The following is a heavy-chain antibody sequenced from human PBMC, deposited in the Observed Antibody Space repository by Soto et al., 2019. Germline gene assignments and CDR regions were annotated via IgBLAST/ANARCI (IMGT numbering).Heavy chain of an antibody. CDR2: ITGSGATT. Sequence: EVQLLESGGSLFQPGGSLRLSCAASGFTFSTYAMNWVRQAPRKGLEWVSTITGSGATTYYADSMKGRFTISRDNSENTLYLQMTSLRAEDTALYYCAKRSGYCSNIDYYPNYFDPWGQGTLVTVSS. D-gene: IGHD2-2*01. J-gene: IGHJ5*02. V-gene: IGHV3-23*01. CDR1: GFTFSTYA. CDR3: AKRSGYCSNIDYYPNYFDP.